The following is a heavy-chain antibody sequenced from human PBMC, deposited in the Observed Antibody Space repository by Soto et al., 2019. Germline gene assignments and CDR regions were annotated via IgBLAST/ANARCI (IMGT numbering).Heavy chain of an antibody. D-gene: IGHD6-13*01. CDR1: GGSISSIY. CDR3: ARYRREAVAGYTLDN. V-gene: IGHV4-59*01. CDR2: VYNSGST. Sequence: SETLSLTCTVSGGSISSIYWTWIRQPPGKGLEWIGYVYNSGSTNYNPSLKSRVTISEDTSKSQFSLKVNSMTAADTAVYCCARYRREAVAGYTLDNWGQGILVTVSS. J-gene: IGHJ4*02.